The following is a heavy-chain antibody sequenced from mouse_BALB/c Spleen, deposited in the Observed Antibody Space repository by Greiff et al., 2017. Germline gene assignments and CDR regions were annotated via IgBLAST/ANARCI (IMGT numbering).Heavy chain of an antibody. CDR1: GYTFTSYN. Sequence: QVQLQQPGAELVKPGASVKMSCKASGYTFTSYNMHWVKQTPGQGLEWIGAIYPGNGDTSYNQKFKGKATLTADKSSSTAYMQLSSLTSEDSAVYYCARGYDGYYSAWFAYWGQGTLVTVSA. J-gene: IGHJ3*01. V-gene: IGHV1-12*01. CDR3: ARGYDGYYSAWFAY. CDR2: IYPGNGDT. D-gene: IGHD2-3*01.